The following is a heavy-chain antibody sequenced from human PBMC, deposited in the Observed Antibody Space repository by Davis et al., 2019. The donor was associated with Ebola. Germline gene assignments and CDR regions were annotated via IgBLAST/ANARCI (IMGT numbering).Heavy chain of an antibody. CDR2: ISGSGGST. CDR1: GFTFSTYT. D-gene: IGHD2/OR15-2a*01. V-gene: IGHV3-23*01. CDR3: AKLLSRYLDFYYGMGV. J-gene: IGHJ6*04. Sequence: GESLKISCAASGFTFSTYTMTWVRQAPGKGLEWVSGISGSGGSTDYADSVKGRFTISRDNSKNTLYLQMNSLRVEDTAVYYCAKLLSRYLDFYYGMGVWGKGTTVTVSS.